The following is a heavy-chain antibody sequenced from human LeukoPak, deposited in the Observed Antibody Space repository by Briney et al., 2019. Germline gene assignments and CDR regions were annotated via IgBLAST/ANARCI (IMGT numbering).Heavy chain of an antibody. V-gene: IGHV3-23*01. D-gene: IGHD1-1*01. CDR3: ATYQTTGGNRFHP. Sequence: GGSLRLSCAVSGFTFSTYAMTWVRQAPGGGLDWVSSIDATGRYTYYTDSVKGRFTISRDNAKNTLYLQLSSLRNEDTAVYYCATYQTTGGNRFHPWGQGTLVTVSS. CDR1: GFTFSTYA. CDR2: IDATGRYT. J-gene: IGHJ5*02.